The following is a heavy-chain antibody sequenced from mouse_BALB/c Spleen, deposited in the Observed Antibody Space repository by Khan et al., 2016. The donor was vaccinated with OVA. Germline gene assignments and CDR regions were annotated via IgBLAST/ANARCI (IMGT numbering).Heavy chain of an antibody. V-gene: IGHV5-6*01. CDR3: ASHLTGSFAY. D-gene: IGHD4-1*01. CDR2: ISSGGDYT. CDR1: GFTFSSYS. J-gene: IGHJ3*01. Sequence: EVELVESGGDLVKPGGSLKLSCAASGFTFSSYSMSWVRQTPDKRLEWVASISSGGDYTYYPDIVKGRFTISRDNAKNTLYLEMSSLKSEDIAMYYCASHLTGSFAYGGQGTLVTVSA.